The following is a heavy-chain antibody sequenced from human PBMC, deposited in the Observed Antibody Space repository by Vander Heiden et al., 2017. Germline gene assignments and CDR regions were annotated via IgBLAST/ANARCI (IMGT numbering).Heavy chain of an antibody. D-gene: IGHD2-2*01. CDR1: GGSFSGYY. CDR2: INHSGST. Sequence: QVQLQQWGAGLLKPSETLSLTCAVYGGSFSGYYWSWIRQPPGKGLEWIGEINHSGSTNYNPSLKSRVTISVDTSKNQFSLKLSSVTAADTAVYYCARGHYCSSTSWYGHECDYGMDVWGQGTTVTVSS. J-gene: IGHJ6*02. CDR3: ARGHYCSSTSWYGHECDYGMDV. V-gene: IGHV4-34*01.